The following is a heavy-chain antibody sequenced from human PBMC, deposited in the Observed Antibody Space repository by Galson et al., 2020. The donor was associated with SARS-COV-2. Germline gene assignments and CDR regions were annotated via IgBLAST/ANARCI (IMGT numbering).Heavy chain of an antibody. CDR3: ARQYHSGLNNWYSLDWFDT. CDR1: GYSFTYYW. Sequence: KIGESLKISCKGSGYSFTYYWIGWVRQMPGKGLEWMGIIYPGDSDTRYSPSFQGHVTISADKSISTAYLQWSSLKALDTAMYYCARQYHSGLNNWYSLDWFDTWGQGTLVTVSS. CDR2: IYPGDSDT. J-gene: IGHJ5*02. V-gene: IGHV5-51*01. D-gene: IGHD1-20*01.